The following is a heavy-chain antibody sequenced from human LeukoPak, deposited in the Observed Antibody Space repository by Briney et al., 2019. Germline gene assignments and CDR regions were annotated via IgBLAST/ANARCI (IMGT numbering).Heavy chain of an antibody. CDR1: GLTFSGYA. V-gene: IGHV3-23*01. J-gene: IGHJ4*02. Sequence: GVSLRPSCAASGLTFSGYAMSWVRQAPGKGLEWVSFISASGGSTYYADSVKGRFTISRDNSKNTLYLQMNSLRAEDTAVYYCARRGYCSGGDCLYFFDYWGQGTLVTVSS. D-gene: IGHD2-15*01. CDR2: ISASGGST. CDR3: ARRGYCSGGDCLYFFDY.